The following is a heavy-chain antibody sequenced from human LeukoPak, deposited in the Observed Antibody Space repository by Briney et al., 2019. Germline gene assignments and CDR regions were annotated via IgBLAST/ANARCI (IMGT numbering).Heavy chain of an antibody. D-gene: IGHD5-18*01. CDR1: GYSISSGFH. V-gene: IGHV4-38-2*02. Sequence: SETLSLTCTVSGYSISSGFHWDWIRQPPGKGLEWIGSIYHTGTTYYNPSLKSRVTISVDTSKNQFSLKLSSVTAADTAVYYCARANSGYSYGYYYYMDVWGKGTTVTVSS. CDR2: IYHTGTT. CDR3: ARANSGYSYGYYYYMDV. J-gene: IGHJ6*03.